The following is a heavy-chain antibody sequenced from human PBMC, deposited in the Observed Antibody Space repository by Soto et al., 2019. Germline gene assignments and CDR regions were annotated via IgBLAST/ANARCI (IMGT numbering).Heavy chain of an antibody. J-gene: IGHJ4*02. CDR3: ARGLKTRRGIRLWSTVTTSGYYFVY. CDR2: INHSGST. D-gene: IGHD4-17*01. V-gene: IGHV4-34*01. Sequence: QVQLQQWGAGLLKPSETLSLTCAVYGVSFSGYYWSWIRQPPGKGLEWIGEINHSGSTNSNPSLMSRVTILVDTSKNQFSLKLSSVTAADTAVYYCARGLKTRRGIRLWSTVTTSGYYFVYCGQGTVFTVSS. CDR1: GVSFSGYY.